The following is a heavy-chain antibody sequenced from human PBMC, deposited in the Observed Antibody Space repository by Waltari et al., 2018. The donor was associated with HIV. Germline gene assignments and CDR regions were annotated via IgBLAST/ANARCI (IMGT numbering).Heavy chain of an antibody. CDR1: GFTFSSYS. V-gene: IGHV3-21*01. CDR2: ISSSSSYI. CDR3: ARDISYYYGMDV. D-gene: IGHD3-9*01. Sequence: EVQLVESGGGLVKPGGSLSLSCAASGFTFSSYSMNWGRQAPGKGLDWVSSISSSSSYIYYADSVKGRFTISRDNAKNSLYLQMNSLRAEDTAVYYCARDISYYYGMDVWGQGTTVTVSS. J-gene: IGHJ6*02.